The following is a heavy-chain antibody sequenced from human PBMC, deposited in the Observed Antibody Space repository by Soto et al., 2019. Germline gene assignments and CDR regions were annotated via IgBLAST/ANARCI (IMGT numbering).Heavy chain of an antibody. CDR1: GFSLSTSGMC. CDR2: IDWDDDK. Sequence: SGPTLVNPTQTLTLTCTFSGFSLSTSGMCVSWIRQPPGKALEWLALIDWDDDKYYSTSLKTRLTISKDTSKNQVVLTMTNMDPVDTATYYCARTHYYDSSGYYSRSFDYWGQGTLVTVSS. D-gene: IGHD3-22*01. V-gene: IGHV2-70*01. J-gene: IGHJ4*02. CDR3: ARTHYYDSSGYYSRSFDY.